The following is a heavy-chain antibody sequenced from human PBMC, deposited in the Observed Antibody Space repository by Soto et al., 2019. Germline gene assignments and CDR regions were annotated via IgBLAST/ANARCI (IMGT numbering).Heavy chain of an antibody. CDR3: ARDYYDNYYYGMDV. D-gene: IGHD3-22*01. CDR1: GGSISSGDYY. J-gene: IGHJ6*02. Sequence: SETLSLTCTVSGGSISSGDYYWSWIRQPPGKGLEWIGYIYYSGSTYYNPSLKSRVTISVDTPKNQFSLKLSSVTAADTAVYYCARDYYDNYYYGMDVWGQGTTVTVSS. CDR2: IYYSGST. V-gene: IGHV4-30-4*01.